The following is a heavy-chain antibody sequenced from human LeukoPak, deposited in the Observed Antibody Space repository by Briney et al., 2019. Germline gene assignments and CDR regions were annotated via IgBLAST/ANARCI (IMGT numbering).Heavy chain of an antibody. V-gene: IGHV4-39*01. J-gene: IGHJ4*02. D-gene: IGHD6-13*01. CDR3: ARAAGLFDY. CDR2: IYYSGST. CDR1: GGSISSSSYY. Sequence: PSETLSLTCTVSGGSISSSSYYWGWIRQPPGKGLEWIGSIYYSGSTYYNPSLKSRVTISVDTSKNQFSLKLSSVTAADTAVYYCARAAGLFDYWGQGTLVTVSS.